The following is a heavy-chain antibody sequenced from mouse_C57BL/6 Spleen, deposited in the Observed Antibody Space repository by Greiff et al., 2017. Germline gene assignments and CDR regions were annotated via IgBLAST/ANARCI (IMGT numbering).Heavy chain of an antibody. CDR3: TTWGYDYDGFAY. Sequence: VQLQQSGAELVRPGASVKLSCTASGFNIQDDYMHWVKQRPEQGLEWIGWIDPENGDTEYASKFQGKATITADTSSNTAYLQLSSLTSEDTAVYYCTTWGYDYDGFAYWGQGTLGTVSA. J-gene: IGHJ3*01. CDR1: GFNIQDDY. V-gene: IGHV14-4*01. CDR2: IDPENGDT. D-gene: IGHD2-4*01.